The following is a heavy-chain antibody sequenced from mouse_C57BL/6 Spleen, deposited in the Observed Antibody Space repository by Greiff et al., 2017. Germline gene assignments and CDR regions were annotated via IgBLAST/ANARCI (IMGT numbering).Heavy chain of an antibody. CDR1: GFTFSSYG. J-gene: IGHJ2*01. CDR3: ARPGELGPLDD. V-gene: IGHV5-6*01. Sequence: EVQVVEPGGDLVKPGGSLKLSCAASGFTFSSYGMSWVRQTPDKRLEWVATISSGGSYTYYPDSVKGRFTISRDNAKNTLYLQMSSLKSEDTAMCYCARPGELGPLDDWGQGTTLTVSS. D-gene: IGHD4-1*01. CDR2: ISSGGSYT.